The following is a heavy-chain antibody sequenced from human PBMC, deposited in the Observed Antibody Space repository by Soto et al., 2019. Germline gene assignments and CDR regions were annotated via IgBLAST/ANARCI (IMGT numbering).Heavy chain of an antibody. CDR3: AKDPHIIYWSSTSCYKDY. J-gene: IGHJ4*02. CDR2: ISGSGGST. V-gene: IGHV3-23*01. D-gene: IGHD2-2*02. Sequence: GGSLRLSCAASGFTFSSYAMSWVRQAPGKGLEWVSAISGSGGSTYYADSVKGWFTISRDNSKNTLYLQMNSLRAEDTAVYYCAKDPHIIYWSSTSCYKDYWGQGTLVTVSS. CDR1: GFTFSSYA.